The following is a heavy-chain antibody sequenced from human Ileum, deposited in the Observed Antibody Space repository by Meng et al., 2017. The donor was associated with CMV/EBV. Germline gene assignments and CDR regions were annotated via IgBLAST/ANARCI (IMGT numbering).Heavy chain of an antibody. Sequence: GESLKISCEASGFTFSSYAMSWVRQAPGKGLEWVSGISGSGGDTYYADSVKGRFTISRDNSKNTLYLQMNTLRAQDTAVYYCAKLESGSFLFFGYWGQGTLVTVSS. V-gene: IGHV3-23*01. CDR1: GFTFSSYA. CDR2: ISGSGGDT. J-gene: IGHJ4*02. CDR3: AKLESGSFLFFGY. D-gene: IGHD1-26*01.